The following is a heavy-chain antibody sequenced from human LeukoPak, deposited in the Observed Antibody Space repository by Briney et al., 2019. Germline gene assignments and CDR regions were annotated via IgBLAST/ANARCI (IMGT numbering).Heavy chain of an antibody. D-gene: IGHD3-3*01. J-gene: IGHJ5*02. CDR2: IYYSGST. CDR1: GGSISSSSYY. CDR3: ARQEPSTTYYDFWSGYSGPNWLDP. Sequence: SETLSLTCTVSGGSISSSSYYWGCIRQPPGKGLEWIGSIYYSGSTYYNPSLKSRVTISVDTSKNQFSLKLSSVTAADTAVYYCARQEPSTTYYDFWSGYSGPNWLDPWGQGTLVTVSS. V-gene: IGHV4-39*01.